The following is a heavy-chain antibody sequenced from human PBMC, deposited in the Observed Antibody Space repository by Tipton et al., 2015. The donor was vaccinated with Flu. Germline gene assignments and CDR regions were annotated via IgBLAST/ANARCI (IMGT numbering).Heavy chain of an antibody. J-gene: IGHJ6*02. Sequence: RSLRLSCAASGFTFSSYAMHWVRQAPGKGLEWVAVISYDGSNKYYADSVKGRFTISRDNSKNTLYLQMNSLRAEDTAVYYCARDREGPSGYDRADYGMDVWGQGTTVTVSS. CDR1: GFTFSSYA. CDR3: ARDREGPSGYDRADYGMDV. CDR2: ISYDGSNK. V-gene: IGHV3-30-3*01. D-gene: IGHD5-12*01.